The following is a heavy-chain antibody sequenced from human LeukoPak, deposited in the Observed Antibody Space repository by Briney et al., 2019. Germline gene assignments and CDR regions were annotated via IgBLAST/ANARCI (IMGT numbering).Heavy chain of an antibody. CDR2: IYPGDSDT. Sequence: GESLKISCKGSGYSFTSYWIGWVRQMPGKGLEWMGIIYPGDSDTRYSPSFQGQVTISADKSISTAYLQWSSLKASDTAMYYCARQESYYGSGSYYYYYGMDVWGQGTTVTASS. D-gene: IGHD3-10*01. J-gene: IGHJ6*02. V-gene: IGHV5-51*01. CDR1: GYSFTSYW. CDR3: ARQESYYGSGSYYYYYGMDV.